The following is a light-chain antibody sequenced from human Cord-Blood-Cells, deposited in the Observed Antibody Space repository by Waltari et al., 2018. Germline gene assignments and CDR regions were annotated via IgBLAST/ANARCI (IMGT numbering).Light chain of an antibody. CDR2: DAS. CDR3: QQRSNWPIT. J-gene: IGKJ5*01. CDR1: QSVSSY. V-gene: IGKV3-11*01. Sequence: EILLTQSPATLSLSPGERVTLSCRASQSVSSYVAWYQQKPGQAPRLLIYDASNRATGIPARFSGSGSGTDFTLTISSLEPEDFAVYYCQQRSNWPITFGQGTRLEIK.